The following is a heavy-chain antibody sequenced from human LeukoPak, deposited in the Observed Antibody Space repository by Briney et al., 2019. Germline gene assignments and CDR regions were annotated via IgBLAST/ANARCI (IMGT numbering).Heavy chain of an antibody. CDR3: VRGGRQLSYYFDY. Sequence: GGSLRLSCAASGFTFSSYSMNWVRQAPGKGLEWVSSISSSSSYIYYADSVKGRFTISRDNAKNSLYLQMNSLRAEDTAAYYCVRGGRQLSYYFDYWGQGTLVTVSS. CDR2: ISSSSSYI. J-gene: IGHJ4*02. CDR1: GFTFSSYS. D-gene: IGHD6-6*01. V-gene: IGHV3-21*01.